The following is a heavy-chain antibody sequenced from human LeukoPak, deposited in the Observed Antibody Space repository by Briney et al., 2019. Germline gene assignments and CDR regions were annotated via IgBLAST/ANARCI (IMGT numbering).Heavy chain of an antibody. CDR3: ARFMVRGNWFDP. J-gene: IGHJ5*02. V-gene: IGHV4-38-2*01. CDR2: IYHSGST. Sequence: SETLSLTCAVSGYSISSGYYWGWIRQPPGKGLEWIGSIYHSGSTQYNPSLKSRVTISVDTSKNQFSLKLRSVTAADTVVYYCARFMVRGNWFDPWGQGTLVTVSS. CDR1: GYSISSGYY. D-gene: IGHD3-10*01.